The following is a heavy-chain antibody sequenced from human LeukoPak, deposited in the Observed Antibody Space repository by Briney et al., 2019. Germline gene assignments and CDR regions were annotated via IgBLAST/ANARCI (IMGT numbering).Heavy chain of an antibody. D-gene: IGHD6-13*01. J-gene: IGHJ4*02. CDR1: GFTFSGFW. CDR3: ARDKDSSSWWPYFDY. V-gene: IGHV3-74*01. CDR2: ISFDGSDA. Sequence: GGSLRLSCAASGFTFSGFWMHWVRQAPGKGLVWVSCISFDGSDATYADSVKGRFTISRDNAKNTLHLQMDSLTVEDTAVYYCARDKDSSSWWPYFDYWGQGTLVTVSS.